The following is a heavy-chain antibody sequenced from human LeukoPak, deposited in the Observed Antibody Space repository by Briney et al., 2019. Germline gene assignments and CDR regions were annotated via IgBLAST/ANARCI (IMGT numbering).Heavy chain of an antibody. D-gene: IGHD3-10*01. CDR3: ATLPYYYGSGSLY. CDR1: GGSFSGYY. V-gene: IGHV4-34*01. Sequence: SETLSLTCAVYGGSFSGYYWSWIRQPPGKGLEWIGEINRSGSTNYNPSLKSRVTISVDTSKNQFSLKLSSVTAADTAVYYCATLPYYYGSGSLYWGQGTLVTVSS. J-gene: IGHJ4*02. CDR2: INRSGST.